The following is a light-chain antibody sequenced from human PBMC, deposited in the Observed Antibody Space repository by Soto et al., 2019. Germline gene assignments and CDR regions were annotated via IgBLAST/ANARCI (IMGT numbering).Light chain of an antibody. J-gene: IGLJ1*01. CDR1: SSDLGGYNF. CDR2: DVG. CDR3: SSYSSSSSV. Sequence: QSALTQLASVSGSPGQSVTISCTGTSSDLGGYNFVSWYQHHPGKAPKLMIYDVGNRPSGVSVRFSGSKSGNTASLTISGLQAEDEADYYCSSYSSSSSVFGTGTKLTVL. V-gene: IGLV2-14*03.